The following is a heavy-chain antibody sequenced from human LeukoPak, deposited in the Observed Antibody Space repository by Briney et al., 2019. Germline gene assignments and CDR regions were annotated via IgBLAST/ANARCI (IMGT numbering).Heavy chain of an antibody. J-gene: IGHJ6*03. CDR1: GYTFTSYA. CDR3: ARSTRSVLRYFDWFHPTHLYYYYMDV. Sequence: ASVKLSCNASGYTFTSYAKNWVRHAPGQGLERMGWINTNTGNPTYAQGFTGRFVFSLDTSFSTAYLQISSLKGEDTAVYYCARSTRSVLRYFDWFHPTHLYYYYMDVWGKGTTVTVSS. CDR2: INTNTGNP. V-gene: IGHV7-4-1*02. D-gene: IGHD3-9*01.